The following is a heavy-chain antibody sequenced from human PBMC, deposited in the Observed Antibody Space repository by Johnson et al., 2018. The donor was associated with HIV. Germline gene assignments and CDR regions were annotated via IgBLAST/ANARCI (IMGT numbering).Heavy chain of an antibody. J-gene: IGHJ3*02. CDR1: GFSFSNYA. D-gene: IGHD5-12*01. CDR2: IKQDGNEK. V-gene: IGHV3-7*01. Sequence: EQLVESGGGVVQPGRSLRLSCAASGFSFSNYAMHWVRQAPGKGLEWVANIKQDGNEKYYLDSVKGRFTISRDNAKKSLDLQMNSLRGEDTAVYYCAAPRESRIGYDLDAFDIWGQGTMGTVSS. CDR3: AAPRESRIGYDLDAFDI.